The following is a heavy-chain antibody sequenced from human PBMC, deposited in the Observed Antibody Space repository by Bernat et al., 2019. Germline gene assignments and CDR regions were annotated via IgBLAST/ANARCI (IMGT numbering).Heavy chain of an antibody. D-gene: IGHD3-10*01. J-gene: IGHJ5*02. V-gene: IGHV4-59*01. CDR1: GGSISSYY. CDR3: ARGGDRWFDP. Sequence: QVQLQESGPGLVKPSETLSLTCTVFGGSISSYYWSWIRQAPGKGLEWIGYVYYSGSTNYNPSLKSRVTISVDSSKSQFSLKLSSVTAADTAVYYCARGGDRWFDPWGQGTLVTVSS. CDR2: VYYSGST.